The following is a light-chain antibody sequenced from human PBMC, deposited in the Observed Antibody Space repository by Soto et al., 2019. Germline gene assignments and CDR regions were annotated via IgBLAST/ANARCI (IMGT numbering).Light chain of an antibody. CDR3: SSYTSSNTYV. CDR2: DDD. Sequence: QSVLTQPPSVSAAPGQRVTISCSGSSSNIGGNSVSWYQQLPGTAPKLLIYDDDKRPSGIPDRFSGSKSGTSATLGITGFQTGDEADYYCSSYTSSNTYVFGTGTKSPS. CDR1: SSNIGGNS. J-gene: IGLJ1*01. V-gene: IGLV1-51*01.